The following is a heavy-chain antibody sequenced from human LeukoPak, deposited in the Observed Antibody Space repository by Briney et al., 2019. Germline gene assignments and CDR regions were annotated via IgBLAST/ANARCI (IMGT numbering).Heavy chain of an antibody. J-gene: IGHJ4*02. CDR3: AKRGVVIRVILVGFHKEAYYFDS. CDR1: GFTLSNYG. V-gene: IGHV3-23*01. Sequence: GGSLRLSCAVSGFTLSNYGMSWVRQAPGKGLEWVAGISGSGGTTRYADSVKGRFTISRDNPKNTLYLQMNSLRAEDTAVYFCAKRGVVIRVILVGFHKEAYYFDSWGQGALVTVSS. D-gene: IGHD3-22*01. CDR2: ISGSGGTT.